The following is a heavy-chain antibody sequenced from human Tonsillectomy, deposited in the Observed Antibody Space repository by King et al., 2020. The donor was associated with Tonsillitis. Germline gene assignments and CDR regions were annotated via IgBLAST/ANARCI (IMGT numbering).Heavy chain of an antibody. D-gene: IGHD2-2*01. V-gene: IGHV3-9*01. CDR1: GFTFDDYA. Sequence: VQLVESGGGLVQPGRSLRLSCAASGFTFDDYAMHWVRQAPGKGLEWVSGISWNSGSIDYADSVKGRFTFSRDNAKNSLYLQMNSLRAEDTALYYCAKDRQYHLPSPSAYFDLWGRGTLVTVSS. CDR3: AKDRQYHLPSPSAYFDL. CDR2: ISWNSGSI. J-gene: IGHJ2*01.